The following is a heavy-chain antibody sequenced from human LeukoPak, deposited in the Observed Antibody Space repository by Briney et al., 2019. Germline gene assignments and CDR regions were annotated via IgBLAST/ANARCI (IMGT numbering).Heavy chain of an antibody. J-gene: IGHJ4*02. Sequence: GGSLRLSCAASGFTVSNNYMSWVRQAPGKGLEWVANIKQDGSEKYYVDSVKGRFTISRDNAKNSLYLQMNSLRAEDTAVYYCARDQVVPAAHFDYWGQGTLVTVSS. V-gene: IGHV3-7*01. CDR3: ARDQVVPAAHFDY. D-gene: IGHD2-2*01. CDR2: IKQDGSEK. CDR1: GFTVSNNY.